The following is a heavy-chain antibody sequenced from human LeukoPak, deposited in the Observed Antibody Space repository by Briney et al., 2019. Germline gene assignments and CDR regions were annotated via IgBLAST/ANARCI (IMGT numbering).Heavy chain of an antibody. CDR1: GFTFSSYA. CDR2: ISGSGGST. J-gene: IGHJ4*02. D-gene: IGHD1-26*01. Sequence: GGSLRLSCAASGFTFSSYAMSWVRQAPGKGLEWVSAISGSGGSTYYADSVKGRFTISRDNSKNTLYLQMNSLRAEYTAVYYCATGELPWHFDYWGQGTLVTVSS. V-gene: IGHV3-23*01. CDR3: ATGELPWHFDY.